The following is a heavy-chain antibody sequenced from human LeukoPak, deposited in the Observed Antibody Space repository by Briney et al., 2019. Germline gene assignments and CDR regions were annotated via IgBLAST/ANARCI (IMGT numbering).Heavy chain of an antibody. D-gene: IGHD3-10*01. CDR2: INNSSSTI. CDR1: GFTFSTYS. Sequence: GGSLRLSCAASGFTFSTYSMNWVRQAPGKGLEWISYINNSSSTIYYADSVKGRFTISRDNAKNSLFLQMNSLRVEDTAVYYCATTEFLDHWGQGTLVTVSS. CDR3: ATTEFLDH. V-gene: IGHV3-48*04. J-gene: IGHJ4*02.